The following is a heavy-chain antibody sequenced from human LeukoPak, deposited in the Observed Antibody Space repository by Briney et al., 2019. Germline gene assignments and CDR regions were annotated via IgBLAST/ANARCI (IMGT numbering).Heavy chain of an antibody. D-gene: IGHD3-10*01. CDR1: GGSFSGYY. Sequence: QPSETLSLTCAVYGGSFSGYYWSWIRQPPGKGLEWLGEINHSGSTNYNPSLKSRVTISVDTSKNQFSLKLSSVTAADTAAYYCARGLPLWFGELLYPYYFDYWGQGTLVTVSS. CDR3: ARGLPLWFGELLYPYYFDY. CDR2: INHSGST. J-gene: IGHJ4*02. V-gene: IGHV4-34*01.